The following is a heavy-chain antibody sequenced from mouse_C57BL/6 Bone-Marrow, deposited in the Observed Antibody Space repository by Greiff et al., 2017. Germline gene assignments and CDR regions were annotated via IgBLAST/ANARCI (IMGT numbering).Heavy chain of an antibody. CDR1: GYTFTSYD. J-gene: IGHJ2*01. V-gene: IGHV1-58*01. CDR3: ATTAQAFDY. D-gene: IGHD3-2*02. CDR2: IYIGNGYT. Sequence: VQLQQSGPELVKPGASVKLSCKASGYTFTSYDINWVKQRPGQGLEWIGYIYIGNGYTEYNEKFKGKATLTSDTSSSTAYMQLSSLTSEDSAIYFCATTAQAFDYWGQGTTLTVSS.